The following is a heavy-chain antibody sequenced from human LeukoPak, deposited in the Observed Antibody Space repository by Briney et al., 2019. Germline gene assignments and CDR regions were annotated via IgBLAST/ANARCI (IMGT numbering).Heavy chain of an antibody. Sequence: PRGSLRLSCAASGFTLSTYAMHWVRQAPGKGLEWVAYISGTGFTTYYADSVKGRFTISSDSSKNTLFLQMNSLRAEDTAIYYCAKDGYNWIAFDDWGQGTLVTVSS. D-gene: IGHD1-20*01. CDR3: AKDGYNWIAFDD. CDR1: GFTLSTYA. V-gene: IGHV3-23*01. CDR2: ISGTGFTT. J-gene: IGHJ4*02.